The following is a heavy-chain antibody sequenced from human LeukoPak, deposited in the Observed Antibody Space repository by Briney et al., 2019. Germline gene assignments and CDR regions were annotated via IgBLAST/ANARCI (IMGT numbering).Heavy chain of an antibody. J-gene: IGHJ4*02. V-gene: IGHV4-61*01. CDR3: ARDELGKGTFDS. CDR2: IYYSGST. D-gene: IGHD7-27*01. Sequence: SETLSLTCSVSRGSLSSDSYYWGWIRQPPGRGLEWIGYIYYSGSTNYNPSLKSRVTMSVDTSKNQFSLKLNSVTAADTAVYSCARDELGKGTFDSWGQGTLVTVSS. CDR1: RGSLSSDSYY.